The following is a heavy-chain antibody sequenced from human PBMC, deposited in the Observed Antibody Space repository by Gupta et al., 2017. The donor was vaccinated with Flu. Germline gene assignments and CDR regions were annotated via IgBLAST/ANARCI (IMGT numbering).Heavy chain of an antibody. CDR2: IGASGSNT. V-gene: IGHV3-23*01. Sequence: TFRNQAMSWVRQAPGKGVEWVSSIGASGSNTYYAESVKGRFTISRDNSKNTVYLQMNSLRVDDTAVYYCARDRLLDGYNGDWGQGTLVTVSS. J-gene: IGHJ4*02. CDR3: ARDRLLDGYNGD. D-gene: IGHD5-12*01. CDR1: TFRNQA.